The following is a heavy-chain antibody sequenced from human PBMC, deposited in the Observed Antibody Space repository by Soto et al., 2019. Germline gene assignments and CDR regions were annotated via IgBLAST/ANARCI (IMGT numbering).Heavy chain of an antibody. CDR3: ARVEPRYSSSSFDY. V-gene: IGHV1-2*02. CDR1: GYTFTGYY. Sequence: GASVKVSCKASGYTFTGYYMHWVRQAPGQGLEWMGWINPNSGGTNYAQKFQGRVTMTRDTSISTAYMELSRLRSDDTAAYYCARVEPRYSSSSFDYWGQGTLVTVSS. D-gene: IGHD6-13*01. J-gene: IGHJ4*02. CDR2: INPNSGGT.